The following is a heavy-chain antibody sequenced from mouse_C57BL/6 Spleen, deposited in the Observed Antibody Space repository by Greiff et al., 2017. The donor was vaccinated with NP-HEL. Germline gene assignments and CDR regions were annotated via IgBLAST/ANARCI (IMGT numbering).Heavy chain of an antibody. D-gene: IGHD3-2*02. Sequence: QVTLKVSGAELVKPGASVKLSCKASGYTFTEYTIHWVKQRSGQGLEWIGWFYPGSGSIKYNEKFKDKATLTADKSSSTVYMELSRLTSEDSAVYFCARHGLQTAQARGVHFDYWGQGTTLTVSS. CDR3: ARHGLQTAQARGVHFDY. V-gene: IGHV1-62-2*01. CDR2: FYPGSGSI. J-gene: IGHJ2*01. CDR1: GYTFTEYT.